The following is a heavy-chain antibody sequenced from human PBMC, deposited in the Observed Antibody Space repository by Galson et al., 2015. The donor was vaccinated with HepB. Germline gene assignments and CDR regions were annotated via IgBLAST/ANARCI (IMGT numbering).Heavy chain of an antibody. D-gene: IGHD6-13*01. CDR3: TKGYSSSWYSDFDY. CDR1: GFTFYDYA. Sequence: SLRLSCAASGFTFYDYAMDWVRQAPGKGLEWVSGISGNSGSIGYADSVKGRFTISRDNAKNSLYLHMNSLRDEDTAVYYCTKGYSSSWYSDFDYWGQGTLVTVSS. V-gene: IGHV3-9*01. CDR2: ISGNSGSI. J-gene: IGHJ4*02.